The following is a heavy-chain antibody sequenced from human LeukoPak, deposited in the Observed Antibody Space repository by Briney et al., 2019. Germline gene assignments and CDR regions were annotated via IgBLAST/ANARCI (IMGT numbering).Heavy chain of an antibody. CDR3: ARSGGYYFDY. V-gene: IGHV4-59*01. J-gene: IGHJ4*02. CDR2: SYYSGST. CDR1: GGSISSYY. D-gene: IGHD3-10*01. Sequence: SQTLSLACTVSGGSISSYYWSWIRQPPGKGLEWIGYSYYSGSTKYNPSLKSRVTISVDTSKNQFSLKLSSVTAADTAVYYCARSGGYYFDYWGQGTLVTVSS.